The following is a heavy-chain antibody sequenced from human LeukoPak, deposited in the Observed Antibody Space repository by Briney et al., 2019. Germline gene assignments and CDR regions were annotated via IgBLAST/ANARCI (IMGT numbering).Heavy chain of an antibody. Sequence: PSETLSLTCAVYGGSFSGYYRSWIRQPPGKGLEWIGEINHSGSTNYNPSLKSRVTISVDTSKNQFSLKLSSVTVADTAVYYCARGWVATIRYWGQGTLVTVSS. CDR2: INHSGST. D-gene: IGHD5-12*01. CDR3: ARGWVATIRY. CDR1: GGSFSGYY. J-gene: IGHJ4*02. V-gene: IGHV4-34*01.